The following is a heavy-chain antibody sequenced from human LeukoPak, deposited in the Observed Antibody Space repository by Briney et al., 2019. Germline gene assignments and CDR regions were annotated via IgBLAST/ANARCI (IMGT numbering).Heavy chain of an antibody. V-gene: IGHV1-2*02. Sequence: GASVKVSCKASGYTFTGYYMHWVRQAPGQGLEWMGWINPNSGGTNYAQKFQGRVTMTRDTSISTAYMELSRLRSGDTAVYYCASHPKAIVVVPAAIYYWGQGTLVTVSS. D-gene: IGHD2-2*01. CDR1: GYTFTGYY. CDR2: INPNSGGT. CDR3: ASHPKAIVVVPAAIYY. J-gene: IGHJ4*02.